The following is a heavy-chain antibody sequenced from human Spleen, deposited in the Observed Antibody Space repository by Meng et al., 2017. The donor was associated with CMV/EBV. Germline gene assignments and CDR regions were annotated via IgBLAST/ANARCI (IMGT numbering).Heavy chain of an antibody. J-gene: IGHJ6*02. CDR2: INNDGSST. CDR3: VTIYAVAAMDV. CDR1: GFTFINYG. Sequence: GGSLRLSCAGSGFTFINYGMHWVRQAPGKGLVWVSRINNDGSSTTYADSVKGRFTISRDNANNTLYLQMNSLRAEDTAVYYCVTIYAVAAMDVWGQGTTVTVSS. D-gene: IGHD2-15*01. V-gene: IGHV3-74*01.